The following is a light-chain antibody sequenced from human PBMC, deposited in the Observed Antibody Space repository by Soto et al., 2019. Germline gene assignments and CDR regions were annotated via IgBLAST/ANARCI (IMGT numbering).Light chain of an antibody. CDR2: YSN. CDR3: AAWDDTLSGPV. V-gene: IGLV1-36*01. J-gene: IGLJ3*02. Sequence: QSVLAQPPSVSGVPRQRGTISCSGSNSNIGNNAVNWYQQLPGKAPRLLIYYSNLLSSGVSDRFSGSKSGTSASLAISGLQSEDEGDYYCAAWDDTLSGPVFGGGTKVTVL. CDR1: NSNIGNNA.